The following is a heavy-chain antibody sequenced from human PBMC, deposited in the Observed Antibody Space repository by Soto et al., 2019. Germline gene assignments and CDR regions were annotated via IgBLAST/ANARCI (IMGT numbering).Heavy chain of an antibody. CDR1: SASISSSSYT. V-gene: IGHV4-39*01. CDR2: IYDSGRT. D-gene: IGHD2-2*01. CDR3: ARLHGYCIGSSCHGHYAMDV. J-gene: IGHJ6*02. Sequence: SETLSLTCTVSSASISSSSYTWGWIRQPPGKGMEWIGSIYDSGRTYYNPSLNSRVTVSVDTSKNQFSLKVTSVTAADTAVYYCARLHGYCIGSSCHGHYAMDVWGQGTTVTVSS.